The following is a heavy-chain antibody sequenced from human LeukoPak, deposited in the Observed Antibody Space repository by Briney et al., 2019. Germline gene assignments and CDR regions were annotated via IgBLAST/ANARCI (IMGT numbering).Heavy chain of an antibody. Sequence: GASLKISCQGSGSRFSNYWIAWVRQVPGKGLEWMGVTGDSDTRYSPSFEGQVTMSVDKSINTAYLQWSSLKASDTAMYYCARHFGTGTPFDYWGQGTLVTVSS. CDR2: TGDSDT. V-gene: IGHV5-51*01. CDR3: ARHFGTGTPFDY. J-gene: IGHJ4*02. D-gene: IGHD3/OR15-3a*01. CDR1: GSRFSNYW.